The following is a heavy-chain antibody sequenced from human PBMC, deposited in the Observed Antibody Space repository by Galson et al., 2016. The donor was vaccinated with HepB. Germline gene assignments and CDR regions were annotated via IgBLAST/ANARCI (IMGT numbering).Heavy chain of an antibody. CDR3: ARERGSCLG. CDR1: GGSVNSDSYY. D-gene: IGHD2-15*01. V-gene: IGHV4-61*01. CDR2: IYYSGST. Sequence: ETLSLTCTVSGGSVNSDSYYWSWVRQSPGQGLEWIGYIYYSGSTNYSPSLKSRVTISLDTSKNQFSLRLRSVTAADTAIYYCARERGSCLGWGQGTLVTVSS. J-gene: IGHJ4*02.